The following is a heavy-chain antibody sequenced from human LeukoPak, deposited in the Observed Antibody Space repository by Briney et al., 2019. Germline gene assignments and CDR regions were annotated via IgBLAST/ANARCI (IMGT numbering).Heavy chain of an antibody. D-gene: IGHD3-3*01. J-gene: IGHJ3*02. V-gene: IGHV3-9*01. CDR2: ISWSGGSI. CDR1: GFTFDDHG. Sequence: PGGSLRLSCAASGFTFDDHGMHWVRQAPGKGLEWVSGISWSGGSIGYADSVKGRFTISRDNAKNSLYLQMDSLRAEDTALYYCAKDTGRPTDAITMEDNAFDIWGQGTMVTVSS. CDR3: AKDTGRPTDAITMEDNAFDI.